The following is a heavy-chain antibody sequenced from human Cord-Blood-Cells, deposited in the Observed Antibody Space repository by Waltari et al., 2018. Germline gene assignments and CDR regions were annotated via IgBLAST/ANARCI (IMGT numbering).Heavy chain of an antibody. CDR2: INHSGST. V-gene: IGHV4-34*01. CDR1: GGSLSGYY. D-gene: IGHD1-26*01. Sequence: QVQLQKWGAGLLKPSETMFLTCAVYGGSLSGYYWSWIRQPPGKGLEWIGEINHSGSTNYNPSLKSRVTISVDTSKNQFSLKLSSVTAADTAVYHCARGHVGATLWFDPWGQGTLVTVSS. J-gene: IGHJ5*02. CDR3: ARGHVGATLWFDP.